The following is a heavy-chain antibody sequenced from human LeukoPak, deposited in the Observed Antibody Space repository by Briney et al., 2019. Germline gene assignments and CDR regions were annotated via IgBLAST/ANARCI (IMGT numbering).Heavy chain of an antibody. V-gene: IGHV3-7*01. J-gene: IGHJ4*02. CDR3: ARDSVSNSLDY. D-gene: IGHD4-11*01. Sequence: GGSLRLSCAASGFTFSSYWMSWVRQAPGKGLEWVANIKQDGTEKYYVDSVKGRFTISRDNAKNSLYLQMNSLRAEDTAVYFCARDSVSNSLDYWGQGTLVTVSS. CDR1: GFTFSSYW. CDR2: IKQDGTEK.